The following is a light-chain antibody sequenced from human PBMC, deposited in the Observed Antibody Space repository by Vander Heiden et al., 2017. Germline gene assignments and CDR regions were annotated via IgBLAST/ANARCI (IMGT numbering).Light chain of an antibody. V-gene: IGLV2-8*01. CDR1: STDVGGYNY. CDR3: TSYAGSDTLV. J-gene: IGLJ2*01. CDR2: DVT. Sequence: QSALTQPPSASASPGRPVTIPCTGTSTDVGGYNYVSWYQHHPGRAPKLMIYDVTKRPSGVPARFSGSKSGNTASLTVSGLQADDEADYYCTSYAGSDTLVFGGGTKLTVL.